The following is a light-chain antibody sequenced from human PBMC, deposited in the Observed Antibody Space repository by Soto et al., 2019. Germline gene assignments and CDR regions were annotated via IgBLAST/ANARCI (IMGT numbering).Light chain of an antibody. CDR1: QSLLHSNVFNY. CDR3: MPALQTPRT. J-gene: IGKJ1*01. Sequence: DIVMTQSPLSLPVTPGEPASISCRSSQSLLHSNVFNYLDCYLQKPGQSPQLLIYLGSNRASGVPDRFSGCGSVPDFTLKISRVEAEDVGVSYCMPALQTPRTFGQGTKVEIK. V-gene: IGKV2-28*01. CDR2: LGS.